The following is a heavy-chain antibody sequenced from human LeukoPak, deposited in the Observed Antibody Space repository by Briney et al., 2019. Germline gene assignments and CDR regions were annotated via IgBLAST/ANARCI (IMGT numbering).Heavy chain of an antibody. D-gene: IGHD6-13*01. CDR3: ARAKGRSPLFDY. V-gene: IGHV6-1*01. J-gene: IGHJ4*02. CDR2: TYYRSKWYN. Sequence: SQTLSLTCAISGDSVSSNSAAWNWIRHSPSRGLEWLVRTYYRSKWYNDYAVSMKGRIAINPDTSKNQFSLQLNSVTPEDTAVYYCARAKGRSPLFDYWGQGTLVTVSS. CDR1: GDSVSSNSAA.